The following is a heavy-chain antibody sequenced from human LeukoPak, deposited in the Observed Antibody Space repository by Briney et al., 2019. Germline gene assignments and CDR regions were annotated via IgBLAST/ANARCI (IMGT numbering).Heavy chain of an antibody. V-gene: IGHV4-34*01. CDR2: INHSGST. J-gene: IGHJ5*02. CDR1: GGSFSGYY. D-gene: IGHD4-23*01. CDR3: ARAGKRGKLNWFDP. Sequence: SETLSLTCAVYGGSFSGYYWSWIRQPPGKGLAWIGEINHSGSTNYNPSLKSRVTMSVHTSKNQFSLKLSSVTAADTAVDYCARAGKRGKLNWFDPWGQGTLVTVSS.